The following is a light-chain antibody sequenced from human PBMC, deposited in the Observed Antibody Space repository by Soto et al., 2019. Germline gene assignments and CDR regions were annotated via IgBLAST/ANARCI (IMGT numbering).Light chain of an antibody. Sequence: QSALTQPPSASGSPGQSVTISCTGTSSDVGAYTYVSWYQQLPGKAPKLMIYEVNKRPSGVPDRFSGSKSGNTASLTVSGLQAEDEAYYFCSAYVGNNNLVFGGGTKLTVL. CDR2: EVN. CDR1: SSDVGAYTY. V-gene: IGLV2-8*01. CDR3: SAYVGNNNLV. J-gene: IGLJ2*01.